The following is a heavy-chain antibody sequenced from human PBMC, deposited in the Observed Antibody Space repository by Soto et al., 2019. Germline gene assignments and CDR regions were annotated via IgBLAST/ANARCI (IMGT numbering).Heavy chain of an antibody. CDR1: GFTFSSYA. D-gene: IGHD3-22*01. J-gene: IGHJ3*02. CDR3: AKGGQYYYDSSGYGAFDI. Sequence: GGSLRLSCAASGFTFSSYAMSWVRQAPGKGLEWVSAISGSGGSTYYADSVKGQFTISRDNSKNTLYVQMNSLRAEDTAVYYCAKGGQYYYDSSGYGAFDIWGQGTMVTVSS. V-gene: IGHV3-23*01. CDR2: ISGSGGST.